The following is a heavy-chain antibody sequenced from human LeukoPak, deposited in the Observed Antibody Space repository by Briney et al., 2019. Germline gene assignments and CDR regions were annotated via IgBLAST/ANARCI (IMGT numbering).Heavy chain of an antibody. V-gene: IGHV1-69*13. CDR1: GGTFSSYA. J-gene: IGHJ4*02. CDR3: ARGKLYHFDY. D-gene: IGHD2-15*01. Sequence: ASVKVSCKASGGTFSSYAISWVRQAPGQGLEWMGGIIPISGTANYAQKFQGRVTITADESTSTAYMELSSLRSEDTAVYYCARGKLYHFDYWGQGTLVTVSS. CDR2: IIPISGTA.